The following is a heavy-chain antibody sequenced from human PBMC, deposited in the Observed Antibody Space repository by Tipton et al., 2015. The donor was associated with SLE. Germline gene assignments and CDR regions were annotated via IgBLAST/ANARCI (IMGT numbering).Heavy chain of an antibody. D-gene: IGHD6-25*01. CDR2: ISAYNGHT. CDR3: ARAAAGGQNYYWYVAV. J-gene: IGHJ6*03. CDR1: GYTFINFG. Sequence: QLVQSGAEVRKPGASVKVSCKASGYTFINFGIHWERQAPGQGLEWMGWISAYNGHTNYAQKVQGRVTMTTDASTSTAYMELRTLKSDDAAVYFCARAAAGGQNYYWYVAVWRNGAAVTLPS. V-gene: IGHV1-18*01.